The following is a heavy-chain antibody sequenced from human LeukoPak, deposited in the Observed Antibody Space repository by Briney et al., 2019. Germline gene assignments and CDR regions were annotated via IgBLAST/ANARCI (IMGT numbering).Heavy chain of an antibody. V-gene: IGHV3-73*01. CDR1: GFTFSGSA. D-gene: IGHD1-26*01. CDR3: TRPRYSGSYYGY. J-gene: IGHJ4*02. CDR2: IRSKANSYAT. Sequence: PGGSLRLSRAASGFTFSGSAMHWVRQASGKGLEWVGRIRSKANSYATAYAASVKGRFTISRDDSKNTAYLQMNSLKTEDTAVYYCTRPRYSGSYYGYWGQGTLVTVSS.